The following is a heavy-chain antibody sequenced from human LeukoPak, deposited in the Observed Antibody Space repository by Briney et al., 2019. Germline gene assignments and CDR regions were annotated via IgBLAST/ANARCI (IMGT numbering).Heavy chain of an antibody. CDR1: GYTFTSYY. V-gene: IGHV1-2*02. Sequence: GASVKVSCKASGYTFTSYYMHWVRQAPGQGLEWMGWINPNSGGTNYAQKFQGRVTMTRDTSNNTVYMDLTRLIFDDTAMYYCARDGVFRFEVGDVYYYYMDVWGKGTTVIISS. CDR3: ARDGVFRFEVGDVYYYYMDV. J-gene: IGHJ6*03. CDR2: INPNSGGT. D-gene: IGHD2-21*02.